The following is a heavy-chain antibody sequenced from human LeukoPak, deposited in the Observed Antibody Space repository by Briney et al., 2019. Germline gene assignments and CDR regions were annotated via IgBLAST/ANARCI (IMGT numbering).Heavy chain of an antibody. CDR2: GHYSGST. CDR1: GGSITDYY. Sequence: SETLSLTCAVSGGSITDYYWNWIRQPPGKGLEWIGYGHYSGSTFYNPSLRSRATLSVDTSRTQFSLKLNSVTAADTAVYYCARWGETSTLGLRAFDIWGQGTMVTVSS. D-gene: IGHD3-10*01. CDR3: ARWGETSTLGLRAFDI. V-gene: IGHV4-59*01. J-gene: IGHJ3*02.